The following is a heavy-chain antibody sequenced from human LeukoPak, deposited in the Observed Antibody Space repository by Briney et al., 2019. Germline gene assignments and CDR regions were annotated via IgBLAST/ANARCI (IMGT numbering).Heavy chain of an antibody. CDR1: GFTFSSYS. V-gene: IGHV3-74*01. D-gene: IGHD3-22*01. J-gene: IGHJ6*02. CDR2: INSDGSST. CDR3: ARGKYYYDSSGYYVGVAYYYYGMDV. Sequence: GGSLRLSCAASGFTFSSYSMNWVRQAPGKGLVWVSRINSDGSSTIYADSVKGRFTISRDNAKNTLYLQMNSLKTEDTAVYYCARGKYYYDSSGYYVGVAYYYYGMDVWGQGTTVTVSS.